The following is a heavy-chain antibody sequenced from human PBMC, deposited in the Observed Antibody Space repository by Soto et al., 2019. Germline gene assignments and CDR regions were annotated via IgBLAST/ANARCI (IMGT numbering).Heavy chain of an antibody. CDR1: GYSFTSYW. V-gene: IGHV5-51*01. CDR2: IYPGDSDT. Sequence: GESLKISCKGSGYSFTSYWIGWVRQMPGKGLEWMGIIYPGDSDTRYSPSFQGQVTISADKSISTATDTAVYYCVRQGFGALHGLVDVWGQGTTVTVSS. J-gene: IGHJ6*02. CDR3: GLVDV. D-gene: IGHD3-10*02.